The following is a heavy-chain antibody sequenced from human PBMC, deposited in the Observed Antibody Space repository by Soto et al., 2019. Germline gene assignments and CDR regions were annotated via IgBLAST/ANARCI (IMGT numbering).Heavy chain of an antibody. CDR1: GFTFSRHW. J-gene: IGHJ4*02. CDR2: IGPDGYRT. V-gene: IGHV3-74*01. Sequence: EVQLVESGGALVQSGGSLRLSCAASGFTFSRHWMHWVRQAPGKGLSWVSHIGPDGYRTRDADSVKGRFIISRDNAKNTLYLQMNNLRDDDTAVYYCVRDQNWAYDYWGAGILVTVSS. CDR3: VRDQNWAYDY. D-gene: IGHD7-27*01.